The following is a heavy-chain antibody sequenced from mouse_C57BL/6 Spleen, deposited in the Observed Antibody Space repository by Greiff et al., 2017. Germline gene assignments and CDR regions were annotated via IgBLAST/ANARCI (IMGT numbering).Heavy chain of an antibody. CDR3: ARSPYYGNPSWFAD. CDR2: IDPSDSET. V-gene: IGHV1-52*01. D-gene: IGHD2-10*01. J-gene: IGHJ3*01. CDR1: GYTFTSYW. Sequence: QVQLQQPGAELVRPGSSVKLSCKASGYTFTSYWMHWVKQRPIQGLEWIGNIDPSDSETHYNQKFKDKATLTVDKSSSTAYMQLISLTSEDSAVYYCARSPYYGNPSWFADWGKGTLVTVSA.